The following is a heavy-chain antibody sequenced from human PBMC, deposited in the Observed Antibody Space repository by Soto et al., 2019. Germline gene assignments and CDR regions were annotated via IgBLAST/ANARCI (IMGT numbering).Heavy chain of an antibody. Sequence: GGSLRLSCAASGFTFSSYSMNWVRQAPGKGLEWVSSISSSSSYIYYADSVKGRFTISRDNAKNSLYLQMNSLRAEDTAVYYCARQVAVVNYYYYYYMDVWGKGTTVTVSS. D-gene: IGHD2-15*01. V-gene: IGHV3-21*01. CDR2: ISSSSSYI. CDR1: GFTFSSYS. J-gene: IGHJ6*03. CDR3: ARQVAVVNYYYYYYMDV.